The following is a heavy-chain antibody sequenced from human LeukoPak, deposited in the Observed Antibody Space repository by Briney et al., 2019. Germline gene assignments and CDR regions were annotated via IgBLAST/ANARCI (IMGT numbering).Heavy chain of an antibody. CDR1: GYTFSGYY. J-gene: IGHJ4*02. CDR2: INSNSGAR. V-gene: IGHV1-2*02. D-gene: IGHD1-26*01. Sequence: ASVKVSCKASGYTFSGYYMHWVRQAPGQGLESMGWINSNSGARNYAPKFQGRVTFSRDNSISTAYMELSSLRSDDTAIYYCARGRGGATTGLDHWGQGTLVTVS. CDR3: ARGRGGATTGLDH.